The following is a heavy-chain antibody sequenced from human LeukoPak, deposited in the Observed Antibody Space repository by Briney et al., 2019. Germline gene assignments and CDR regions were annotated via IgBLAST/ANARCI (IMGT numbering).Heavy chain of an antibody. D-gene: IGHD2-15*01. CDR2: INHSGST. J-gene: IGHJ4*02. Sequence: SETLSLTCAVYGGSFSGYYWSWIRQPPGKGLEWIGEINHSGSTNYNPSLKSRVTISVDTSKNQFSLKRSSVTAADTAVYYCARGVVHAAHDYWGQGTLVTVSS. CDR3: ARGVVHAAHDY. V-gene: IGHV4-34*01. CDR1: GGSFSGYY.